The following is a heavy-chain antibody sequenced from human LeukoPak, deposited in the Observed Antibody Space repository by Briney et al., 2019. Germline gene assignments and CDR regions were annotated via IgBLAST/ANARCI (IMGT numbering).Heavy chain of an antibody. D-gene: IGHD3-10*01. V-gene: IGHV3-21*01. CDR2: ISSSSSYI. CDR3: ARGLGEAFDI. Sequence: GGFLRLSCAASGFTFSSYSMNWVRPAPGKGLEWVSSISSSSSYIYYADSVKGRFTISTDNAKNSLYLQMNSLRAEDTAVYYCARGLGEAFDIWGQGTMVTVSS. J-gene: IGHJ3*02. CDR1: GFTFSSYS.